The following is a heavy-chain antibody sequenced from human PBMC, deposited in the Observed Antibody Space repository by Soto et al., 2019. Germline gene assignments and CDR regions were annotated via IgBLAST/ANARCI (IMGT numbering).Heavy chain of an antibody. CDR2: ISGSGGST. J-gene: IGHJ5*02. CDR1: GFTFSSYA. D-gene: IGHD2-15*01. Sequence: AGSLRLSCAASGFTFSSYAMSWVRQAPGKGLEWVSAISGSGGSTYYADSVKGRFTISRDNSKNTLYLQMNSLRAEDTAVYYCAKDVPIVVVVAATPGWFDPWGQGTLVTVSS. V-gene: IGHV3-23*01. CDR3: AKDVPIVVVVAATPGWFDP.